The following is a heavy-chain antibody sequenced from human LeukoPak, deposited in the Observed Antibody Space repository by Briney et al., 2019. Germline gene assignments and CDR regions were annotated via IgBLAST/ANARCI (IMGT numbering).Heavy chain of an antibody. CDR1: GGSITDYY. CDR2: IYYSGIT. CDR3: ARDPDYGSGSPPYYGMDV. Sequence: SETLSLTCTVSGGSITDYYWSWIRQPPGKGLEWIGYIYYSGITNYNPSLKSRVTISVDTSKNQFSLKLSSVTAADTAVYYCARDPDYGSGSPPYYGMDVWGQGTTVTVSS. V-gene: IGHV4-59*01. J-gene: IGHJ6*02. D-gene: IGHD3-10*01.